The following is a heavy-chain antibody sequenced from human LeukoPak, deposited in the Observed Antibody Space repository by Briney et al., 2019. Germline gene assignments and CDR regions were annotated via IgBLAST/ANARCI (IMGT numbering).Heavy chain of an antibody. CDR2: ISGSGGST. D-gene: IGHD2-15*01. CDR3: AKDGVEVVAATSYPNWFDP. CDR1: GFTFTNAW. V-gene: IGHV3-23*01. Sequence: PGGSLRLSCAASGFTFTNAWMNWVRQAPGKGLEWVSAISGSGGSTYYADSVKGRFTISRDNSKNTLYLQMNSLRAEDTAVYYCAKDGVEVVAATSYPNWFDPWGQGTLVTVSS. J-gene: IGHJ5*02.